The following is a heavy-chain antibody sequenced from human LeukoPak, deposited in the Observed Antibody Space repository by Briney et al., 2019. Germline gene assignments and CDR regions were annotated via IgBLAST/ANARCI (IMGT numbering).Heavy chain of an antibody. CDR1: GYTFTSYG. Sequence: ASVKVSCKASGYTFTSYGISWVRQAPGQGLEWMGWISAYNGNTNYAQKLQGRVTMTTDTSTSTAYMELRSLRSDDTAVYYCARVYDSSGYFYSALYYFDYWGQRTLVTVSS. J-gene: IGHJ4*02. D-gene: IGHD3-22*01. CDR3: ARVYDSSGYFYSALYYFDY. V-gene: IGHV1-18*01. CDR2: ISAYNGNT.